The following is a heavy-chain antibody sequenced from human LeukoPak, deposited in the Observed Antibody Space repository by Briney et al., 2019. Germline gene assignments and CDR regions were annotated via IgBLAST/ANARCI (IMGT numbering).Heavy chain of an antibody. CDR2: IYPCDSDT. V-gene: IGHV5-51*01. J-gene: IGHJ4*02. CDR1: GYNFASYW. Sequence: GGSLKISCKGSGYNFASYWIGWVRQMPGKGLEWMGIIYPCDSDTGYSPSFQGQVTISADKSISTAYLQWSSLKASDTAMYYCARQSNYYGSGSYYNEGANDYWGQGTLVTVSS. CDR3: ARQSNYYGSGSYYNEGANDY. D-gene: IGHD3-10*01.